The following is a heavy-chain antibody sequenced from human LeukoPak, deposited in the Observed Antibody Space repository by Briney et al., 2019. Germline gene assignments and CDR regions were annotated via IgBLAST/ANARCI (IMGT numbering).Heavy chain of an antibody. CDR2: INHSGST. CDR3: ATLGEYYDSSGYYYN. CDR1: GGSFSGYD. V-gene: IGHV4-34*01. D-gene: IGHD3-22*01. Sequence: SETLSLTCAVYGGSFSGYDWRWIRQPQRKGQEWIGEINHSGSTYYNPSLKSRVTISVDSSKNQFSLKLTSVTAADTAVYYCATLGEYYDSSGYYYNWGQGTLVTVSS. J-gene: IGHJ4*02.